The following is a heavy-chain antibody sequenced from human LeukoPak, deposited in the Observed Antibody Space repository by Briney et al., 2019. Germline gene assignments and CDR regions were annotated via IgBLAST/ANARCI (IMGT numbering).Heavy chain of an antibody. V-gene: IGHV4-34*01. Sequence: PGGSLRLSCAASGFTFRSYAMSWVRRAPGKGLEWIGEINHSGSTNYNPSLKSRVTISVDTSKNQFSLKLSSVTAADTAVYYCARGESIAAANWFDPWGQGTLVTVSS. CDR2: INHSGST. J-gene: IGHJ5*02. D-gene: IGHD6-13*01. CDR3: ARGESIAAANWFDP. CDR1: GFTFRSYA.